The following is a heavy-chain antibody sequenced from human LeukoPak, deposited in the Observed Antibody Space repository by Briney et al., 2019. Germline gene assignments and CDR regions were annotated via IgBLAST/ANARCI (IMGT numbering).Heavy chain of an antibody. V-gene: IGHV3-30*03. CDR3: ARGREQWLVHDDHNWFDP. Sequence: GGSLRLSCAASGFTFSSYAMHWVRQAPGKGLEWVALISYDGSNKYYADSVKGRFTISRDNAKNSLYLQMNSLRAEDTAVYYCARGREQWLVHDDHNWFDPWGQGTLVTVSS. D-gene: IGHD6-19*01. CDR1: GFTFSSYA. CDR2: ISYDGSNK. J-gene: IGHJ5*02.